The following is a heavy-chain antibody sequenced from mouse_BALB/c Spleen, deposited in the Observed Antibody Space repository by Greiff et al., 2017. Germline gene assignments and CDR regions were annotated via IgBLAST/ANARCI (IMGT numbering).Heavy chain of an antibody. CDR1: GFSLTSYG. V-gene: IGHV2-2*02. Sequence: VKLMESGPGLVQPSQSLSITCTVSGFSLTSYGVHWVRQSPGKGLEWLGVIWSGGSTDYNAAFISRLSISKDTSKSQVFFKMNSLQANDTAIYYCARNAIHYYSYWFAYWGQGTLVTVSA. CDR2: IWSGGST. D-gene: IGHD1-2*01. CDR3: ARNAIHYYSYWFAY. J-gene: IGHJ3*01.